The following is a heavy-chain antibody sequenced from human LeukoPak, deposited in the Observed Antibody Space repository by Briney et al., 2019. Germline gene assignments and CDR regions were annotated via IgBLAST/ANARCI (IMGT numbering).Heavy chain of an antibody. J-gene: IGHJ4*02. CDR1: RFTFRNYE. CDR3: LRNGYDIIFDY. CDR2: RNHSSENI. Sequence: PGVSLTLSCAASRFTFRNYEMNWVRQAPGQGREWVSYRNHSSENIYYEGSVKGRYTNSQDNAKNSLYLQMNSGRDEVSALYYCLRNGYDIIFDYWVEGTLVSVCS. D-gene: IGHD5-18*01. V-gene: IGHV3-48*03.